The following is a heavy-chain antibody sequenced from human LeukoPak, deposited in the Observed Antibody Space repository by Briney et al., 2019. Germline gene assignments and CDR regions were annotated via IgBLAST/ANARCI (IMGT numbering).Heavy chain of an antibody. D-gene: IGHD3-3*01. V-gene: IGHV4-38-2*02. CDR2: IYHSGST. CDR3: SRKTIFGVVIAPPFDY. J-gene: IGHJ4*02. Sequence: SETLSLTCTVSGYSISSGYYWGWIRQPPGKGLEWIGSIYHSGSTYYNPSLKSRVTISVDTSKNQFSLKLSSVTAANKAVYYCSRKTIFGVVIAPPFDYWGQGTLVTVSS. CDR1: GYSISSGYY.